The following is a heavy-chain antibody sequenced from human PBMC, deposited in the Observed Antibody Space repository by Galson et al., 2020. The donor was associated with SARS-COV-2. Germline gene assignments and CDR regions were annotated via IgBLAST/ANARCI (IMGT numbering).Heavy chain of an antibody. J-gene: IGHJ4*02. Sequence: ASVKVPCKASGYTFTSYGISCVRQAPGQGLEWMGWISAYNGNTNYAQKLQGRVTMTTDTSTSTAYMEQRSLRTDDTAVYYCARAQEQRSGNYFEVYWRQGTLVTDSS. D-gene: IGHD1-26*01. CDR3: ARAQEQRSGNYFEVY. CDR2: ISAYNGNT. CDR1: GYTFTSYG. V-gene: IGHV1-18*01.